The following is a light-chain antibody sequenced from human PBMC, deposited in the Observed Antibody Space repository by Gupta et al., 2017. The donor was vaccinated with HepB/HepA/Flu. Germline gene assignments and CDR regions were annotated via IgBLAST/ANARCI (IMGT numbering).Light chain of an antibody. CDR1: SSNIGAGYD. Sequence: QSLLTQPPSVSGAPGQRVTISCTGSSSNIGAGYDVHWYQKLPGTAPKLLIYGNSNRPSGVPDRFSGSNSGPSASLAIPGLQAEDEADYYCQSYDSSLSGVVFGGGTKLPVL. J-gene: IGLJ2*01. CDR2: GNS. V-gene: IGLV1-40*01. CDR3: QSYDSSLSGVV.